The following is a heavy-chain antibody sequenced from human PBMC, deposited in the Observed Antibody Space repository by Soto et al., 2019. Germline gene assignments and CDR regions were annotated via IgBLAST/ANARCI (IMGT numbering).Heavy chain of an antibody. CDR2: INHSGST. CDR1: GGSFSGYY. CDR3: ARGRYCSSTSCHRRSWFDP. J-gene: IGHJ5*02. D-gene: IGHD2-2*01. V-gene: IGHV4-34*01. Sequence: SETLSLTCAVYGGSFSGYYWSWIRQPPGKGLEWIGEINHSGSTNYNPSLKSRVTISVDTSKNQFSLKLSSVTAADTAVYYCARGRYCSSTSCHRRSWFDPWGQGTLVTDS.